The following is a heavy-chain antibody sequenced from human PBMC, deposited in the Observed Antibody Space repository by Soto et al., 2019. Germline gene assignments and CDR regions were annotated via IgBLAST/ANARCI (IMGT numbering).Heavy chain of an antibody. CDR2: IIPIFGTA. CDR1: GGTFSSYA. D-gene: IGHD2-15*01. J-gene: IGHJ6*02. V-gene: IGHV1-69*01. CDR3: ARSQGGSSSLDIYYYYYYGMDV. Sequence: QVQLVQSGAEVKKPGSSVKVSCKAPGGTFSSYAISWVRQAPGQGLAWMGGIIPIFGTAKYAQKFQGRVTITADESTSTGYMELSSLRSEDTAVYYCARSQGGSSSLDIYYYYYYGMDVWGQGTTVTVSS.